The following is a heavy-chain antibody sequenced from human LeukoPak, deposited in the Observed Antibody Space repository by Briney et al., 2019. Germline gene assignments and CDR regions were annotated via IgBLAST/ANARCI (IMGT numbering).Heavy chain of an antibody. CDR3: ARDGDGGNSDY. D-gene: IGHD4-23*01. Sequence: SVKVSCKASGYTFTGYYIHWVRQAPGQGLEWMGRIIPILGIANYAQKFQGRVTITADKSTSTAYMELSSLRSEDTAVYYCARDGDGGNSDYWGQGTLVTVSS. CDR1: GYTFTGYY. CDR2: IIPILGIA. V-gene: IGHV1-69*04. J-gene: IGHJ4*02.